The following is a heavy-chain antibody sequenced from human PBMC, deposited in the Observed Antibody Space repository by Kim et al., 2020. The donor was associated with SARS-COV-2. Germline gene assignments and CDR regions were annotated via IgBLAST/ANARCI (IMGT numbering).Heavy chain of an antibody. V-gene: IGHV3-21*01. Sequence: GGSLRLSCAASGFTFSSYSMNWVRQAPGKGLEWVSSISSSSSYIYYADSVKGRFTISRDNPKNSLYLQMNSLRAEDTAVYYCARDTVQGTRHYFDYWGQGTLVTVSS. D-gene: IGHD1-1*01. CDR3: ARDTVQGTRHYFDY. CDR2: ISSSSSYI. CDR1: GFTFSSYS. J-gene: IGHJ4*02.